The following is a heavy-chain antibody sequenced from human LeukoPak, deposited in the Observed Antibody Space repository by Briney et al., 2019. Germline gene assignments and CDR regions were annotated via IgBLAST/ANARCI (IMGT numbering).Heavy chain of an antibody. CDR1: GFTFDEYA. CDR3: ARVDSSGPGGYYYYYMDV. V-gene: IGHV3-9*01. Sequence: HPGGSLRLSCAASGFTFDEYAMHWVRQAPGKGLEWVSGISWNSGAIDYADSVKGRFTISRDNSKNTLYLQMNSLRAEDTAVYYCARVDSSGPGGYYYYYMDVWGKGTTVTVSS. D-gene: IGHD6-19*01. J-gene: IGHJ6*03. CDR2: ISWNSGAI.